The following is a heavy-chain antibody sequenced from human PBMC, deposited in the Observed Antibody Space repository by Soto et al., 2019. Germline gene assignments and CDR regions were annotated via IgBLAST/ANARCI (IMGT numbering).Heavy chain of an antibody. CDR3: ARDRLRWGIDY. D-gene: IGHD4-17*01. V-gene: IGHV3-74*01. CDR2: INSDGSST. CDR1: GFTFSSYW. Sequence: PGGSLRISCAASGFTFSSYWMHWVRQAPGKGLVWVSRINSDGSSTSYADSVKGRFTISRDNAKNTLYLQMNSLRAEDTAVYYCARDRLRWGIDYWGQGTLVTVSS. J-gene: IGHJ4*02.